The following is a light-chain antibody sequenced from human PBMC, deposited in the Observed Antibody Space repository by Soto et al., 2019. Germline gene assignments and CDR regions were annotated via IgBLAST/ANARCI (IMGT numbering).Light chain of an antibody. CDR2: EDD. J-gene: IGLJ3*02. V-gene: IGLV6-57*03. CDR3: QSYDRNTWV. Sequence: NFMLTQPHSVSESPGKTVTISCTRSSGSIALNYVQWYQQRPGSAPTTVIYEDDQRPSGVPARFSGSIDMSFNAASLTISGLKTDDEADYYCQSYDRNTWVFGGGTKLTVL. CDR1: SGSIALNY.